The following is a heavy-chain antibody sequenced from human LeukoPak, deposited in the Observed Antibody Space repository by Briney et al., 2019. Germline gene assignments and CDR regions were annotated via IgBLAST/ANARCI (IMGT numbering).Heavy chain of an antibody. CDR3: ARALGGYSGYVSYYYYGMDV. V-gene: IGHV4-30-2*01. CDR1: GGSISSGGYS. CDR2: IYHSGST. D-gene: IGHD5-12*01. Sequence: PSETLSLTCAVSGGSISSGGYSWSRIRQPPGKGLEWIGYIYHSGSTYYSPSLKSRVTISVDRSKNQFSLRLSSVTAADTAVYYCARALGGYSGYVSYYYYGMDVWGQGTTVTVSS. J-gene: IGHJ6*02.